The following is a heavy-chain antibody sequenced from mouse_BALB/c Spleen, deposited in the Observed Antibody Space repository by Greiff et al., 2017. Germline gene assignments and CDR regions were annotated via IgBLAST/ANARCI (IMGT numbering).Heavy chain of an antibody. D-gene: IGHD4-1*01. CDR2: IWAGGST. V-gene: IGHV2-9*02. Sequence: QVQLKESGPGLVAPSQSLSITCTVSGFSLTSYGVHWVRQPPGKGLGWLGVIWAGGSTNYNSALMSRLSISKDNSKSQVFLKMNSLQTDDTAMYYCATDGWDPYAMDYWGQGTSVTVSS. CDR3: ATDGWDPYAMDY. J-gene: IGHJ4*01. CDR1: GFSLTSYG.